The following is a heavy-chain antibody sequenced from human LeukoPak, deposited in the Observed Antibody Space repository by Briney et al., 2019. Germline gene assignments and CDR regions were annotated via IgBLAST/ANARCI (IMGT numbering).Heavy chain of an antibody. V-gene: IGHV4-34*01. CDR3: ARGLYGGNHNDAFDI. J-gene: IGHJ3*02. CDR2: INHSGST. CDR1: GGSLSGYY. D-gene: IGHD4-23*01. Sequence: SETLSLTCAVYGGSLSGYYWSWIRQPPGKGLEWIGEINHSGSTNYNPSLKSRVTISVDTSKNQFSLKLSSVTAADTAVYYCARGLYGGNHNDAFDIWGQGTMVTVSS.